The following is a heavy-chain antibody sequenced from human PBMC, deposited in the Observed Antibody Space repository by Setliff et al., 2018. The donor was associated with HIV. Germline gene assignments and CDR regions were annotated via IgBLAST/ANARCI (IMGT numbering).Heavy chain of an antibody. J-gene: IGHJ4*02. CDR3: AKNLYRSGWSPLDY. CDR2: ISATTGDT. CDR1: GFNFSSHT. Sequence: GGSLRLSCAASGFNFSSHTMNWIRQAPGRGLEWVSAISATTGDTYYADSVKGRFTISRDNSKNTLYLQMNSLRADDTAVYYCAKNLYRSGWSPLDYWGQGTLVTVSS. D-gene: IGHD6-13*01. V-gene: IGHV3-23*01.